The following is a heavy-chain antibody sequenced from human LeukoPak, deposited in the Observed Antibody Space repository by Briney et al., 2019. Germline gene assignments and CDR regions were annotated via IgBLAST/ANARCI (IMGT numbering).Heavy chain of an antibody. CDR1: GYTFTSYC. Sequence: ASVKVSCKASGYTFTSYCMHWGRQAPGQGLEWMGIINPSGGSTSYAQKFQGRVTMTRDTSTSTVYMELSSLRSEDTAVYYCARDGPYNWNDNYYYGMDVWGQGTTVTVSS. J-gene: IGHJ6*02. D-gene: IGHD1-20*01. CDR3: ARDGPYNWNDNYYYGMDV. CDR2: INPSGGST. V-gene: IGHV1-46*01.